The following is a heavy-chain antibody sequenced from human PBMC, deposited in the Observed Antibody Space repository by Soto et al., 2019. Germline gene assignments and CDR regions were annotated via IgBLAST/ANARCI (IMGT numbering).Heavy chain of an antibody. D-gene: IGHD1-26*01. CDR3: AREGRGEGSASED. CDR1: GHSFTSHL. V-gene: IGHV1-46*01. CDR2: INPTGGST. Sequence: QVQVEQSGAEVKKPGASVKISCKASGHSFTSHLIHWVRQAPGQGLEWMGVINPTGGSTNYAQKFQGRVTMTGDTATSTVYMALSNLRSEDTAVYYCAREGRGEGSASEDWGQGTLVTVSS. J-gene: IGHJ4*02.